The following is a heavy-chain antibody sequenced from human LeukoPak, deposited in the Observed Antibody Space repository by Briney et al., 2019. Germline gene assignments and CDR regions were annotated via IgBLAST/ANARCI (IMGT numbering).Heavy chain of an antibody. CDR1: GFTFSNYW. D-gene: IGHD3-10*01. V-gene: IGHV3-74*01. J-gene: IGHJ3*02. Sequence: GGSLRLSCAASGFTFSNYWMHWVRQAPGKGLAWVSRINTDGSSTSYADSVKGRFTISRDNAKNSLCLQLNSLRAEDTAVYYCAGDDLEESFDIWGLGTMVTVSS. CDR2: INTDGSST. CDR3: AGDDLEESFDI.